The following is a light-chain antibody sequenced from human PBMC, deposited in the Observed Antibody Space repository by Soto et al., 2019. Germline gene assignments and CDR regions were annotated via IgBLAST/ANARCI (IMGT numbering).Light chain of an antibody. CDR3: SSYTGSSTAYV. J-gene: IGLJ1*01. V-gene: IGLV2-14*01. CDR1: SSDVSGYNY. Sequence: QAVLTQPASVSGSPGQSITISCTGTSSDVSGYNYVSWYQQHPGKAPKLMIYEVSNRPTGVSNRFSDSKSGNTASLTISGLQAEDEADYYCSSYTGSSTAYVFGTGTKVTGL. CDR2: EVS.